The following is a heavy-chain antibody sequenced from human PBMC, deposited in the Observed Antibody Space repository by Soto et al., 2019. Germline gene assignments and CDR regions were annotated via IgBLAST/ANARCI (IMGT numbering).Heavy chain of an antibody. CDR3: AHRILRTVFGLVTTTAIYFDF. CDR2: IYWDDDK. J-gene: IGHJ4*02. V-gene: IGHV2-5*02. Sequence: QITLNESGPTVVKPAETLTLTCTFSGFSLTTSGVGVGWIRQSPGKAPEWLALIYWDDDKRYSASLKSRLTITKDTSKIQVVLTMACVDPAYTATYYCAHRILRTVFGLVTTTAIYFDFWGQGTPVVVSS. D-gene: IGHD3-3*01. CDR1: GFSLTTSGVG.